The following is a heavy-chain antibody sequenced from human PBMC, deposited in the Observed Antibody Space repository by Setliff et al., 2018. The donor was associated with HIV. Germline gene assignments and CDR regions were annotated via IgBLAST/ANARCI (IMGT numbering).Heavy chain of an antibody. CDR1: GGSISSYY. D-gene: IGHD1-7*01. CDR2: IYYSGST. Sequence: SETLSLTCTVSGGSISSYYWSWIRQPPGKGLEWIGYIYYSGSTNYNPSLKSRVAISVDTSKNQFSLKLSSVTAADTAVYYCARGDGTKYYYFDYWGQGTLVTVSS. V-gene: IGHV4-59*01. CDR3: ARGDGTKYYYFDY. J-gene: IGHJ4*02.